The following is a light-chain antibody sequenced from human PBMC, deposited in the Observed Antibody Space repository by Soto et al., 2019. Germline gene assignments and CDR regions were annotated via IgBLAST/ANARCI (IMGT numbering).Light chain of an antibody. V-gene: IGKV3-15*01. J-gene: IGKJ4*01. Sequence: EIVLTQSPATLSVSPGEMATLSCRASQSVSSNLAWYQQNPGQAPRLLIYGASTRATGIPARFSGSGSGTQFTLTISGLQSEDFAVYYCQQYHNWPPLTFGGGTKVEIK. CDR2: GAS. CDR1: QSVSSN. CDR3: QQYHNWPPLT.